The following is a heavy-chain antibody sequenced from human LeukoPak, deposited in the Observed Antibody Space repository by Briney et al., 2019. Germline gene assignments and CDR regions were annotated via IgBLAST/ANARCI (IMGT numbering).Heavy chain of an antibody. D-gene: IGHD2/OR15-2a*01. CDR1: GFTFDDYG. CDR3: AKDHIIYGSTGFFDL. CDR2: INWNGGST. V-gene: IGHV3-20*04. J-gene: IGHJ2*01. Sequence: GGSLRLSCAASGFTFDDYGMSRVRPAPGKGLEWVSGINWNGGSTGYADSVKGRFTISRDNSKNTLYLQMNSLRAEDTALYYCAKDHIIYGSTGFFDLWGRGTLITVSS.